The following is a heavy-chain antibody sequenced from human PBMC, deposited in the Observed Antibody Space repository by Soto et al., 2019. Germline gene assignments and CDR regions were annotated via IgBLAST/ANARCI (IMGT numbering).Heavy chain of an antibody. CDR2: IYYSGST. V-gene: IGHV4-39*01. CDR3: ASNRVTHLRYDDIAAAGRVNWFDP. J-gene: IGHJ5*02. D-gene: IGHD6-13*01. Sequence: SETLSLTCTVSGGSISSSSYYWGWIRQPPGKGLEWIGSIYYSGSTYYNPSLKSRVTISVDTSKNQFSLKLSSVTAADTAVYYCASNRVTHLRYDDIAAAGRVNWFDPWGQGTLVTASS. CDR1: GGSISSSSYY.